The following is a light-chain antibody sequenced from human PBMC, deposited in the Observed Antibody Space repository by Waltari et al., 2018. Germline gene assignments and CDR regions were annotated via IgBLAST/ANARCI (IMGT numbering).Light chain of an antibody. CDR3: MQTLQTPPVT. J-gene: IGKJ4*01. CDR1: QSRRHGKRYNY. CDR2: LYS. Sequence: EIVMTQSPLTLPVPPGEQASISSRSRQSRRHGKRYNYLDWYLQKPGRSPQLLMYLYSDRASGVPDRFSGSGSGTDFTLKISRVEAEDAGVDYCMQTLQTPPVTFGGGTKVE. V-gene: IGKV2-28*01.